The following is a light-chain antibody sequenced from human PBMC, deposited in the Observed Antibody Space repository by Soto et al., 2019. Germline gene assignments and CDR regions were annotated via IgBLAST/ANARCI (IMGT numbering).Light chain of an antibody. J-gene: IGLJ1*01. V-gene: IGLV2-23*02. CDR3: CSYVSSNTYV. CDR2: DVT. CDR1: TSDVGSYNL. Sequence: QSVLTQPASVSGSPGQSITISCTGTTSDVGSYNLVSWYQRHLGKAPTLLIYDVTDRPSGVSNRFSGSKSGTTASLTISGLQAEDEADYYCCSYVSSNTYVFGTGTKLTVL.